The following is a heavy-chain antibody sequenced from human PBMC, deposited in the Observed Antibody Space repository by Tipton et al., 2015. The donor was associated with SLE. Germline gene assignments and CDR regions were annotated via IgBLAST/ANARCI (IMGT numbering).Heavy chain of an antibody. D-gene: IGHD6-6*01. CDR3: TRLAGRRFPFDS. CDR2: IFHSGST. J-gene: IGHJ4*02. Sequence: TLSLTCTVSGDSITSITRTNWWSWVRQPPGKGLEWIGEIFHSGSTNYRPSLKSRVIISVDKSKNQFSLKLSSVTAADTAVYFCTRLAGRRFPFDSWGQGTLVTVSS. V-gene: IGHV4-4*01. CDR1: GDSITSITRTNW.